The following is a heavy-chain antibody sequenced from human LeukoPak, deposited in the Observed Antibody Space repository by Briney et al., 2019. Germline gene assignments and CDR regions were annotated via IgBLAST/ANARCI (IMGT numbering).Heavy chain of an antibody. CDR3: ARDLTGPYDH. D-gene: IGHD3-22*01. CDR1: GFTVSRYW. Sequence: GGSPRLSCAASGFTVSRYWMHWVRQAPGKGLVWVARINVEGNYIDYAESVKGRFTISRDSAKNTLYLQMNSVRAEDTAVYSCARDLTGPYDHWGQGTLVTVSS. CDR2: INVEGNYI. V-gene: IGHV3-74*01. J-gene: IGHJ4*02.